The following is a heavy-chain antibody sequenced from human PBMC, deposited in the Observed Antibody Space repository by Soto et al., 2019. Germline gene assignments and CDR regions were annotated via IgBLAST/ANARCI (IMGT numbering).Heavy chain of an antibody. V-gene: IGHV1-18*01. D-gene: IGHD2-21*02. CDR1: GYTFTSYG. CDR3: ATGAYCGCDCYSYWYFDL. CDR2: ISAYNGNT. J-gene: IGHJ2*01. Sequence: QVQLVQSGAEVKKPWASVKVSCKASGYTFTSYGISWVRQAPGQGLEWMGWISAYNGNTNYAQKLQGRVTMTTDTYTSTAYIELRSWKADDTAVYYCATGAYCGCDCYSYWYFDLWGRGTLVTVSS.